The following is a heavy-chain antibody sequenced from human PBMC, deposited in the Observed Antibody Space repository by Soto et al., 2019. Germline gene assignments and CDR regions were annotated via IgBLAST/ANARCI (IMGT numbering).Heavy chain of an antibody. D-gene: IGHD3-10*02. V-gene: IGHV6-1*01. CDR3: ARATQITMSPYGMDV. J-gene: IGHJ6*02. CDR1: GYSVSSNSAA. Sequence: SHTLSLTCAISGYSVSSNSAAWNWIRQSPSRGLEWLGRTYYRSKWYNDYAVSVKSRITINPDTSKNQFSLQLNSVTAADTAVYYCARATQITMSPYGMDVWGQGTTVTVSS. CDR2: TYYRSKWYN.